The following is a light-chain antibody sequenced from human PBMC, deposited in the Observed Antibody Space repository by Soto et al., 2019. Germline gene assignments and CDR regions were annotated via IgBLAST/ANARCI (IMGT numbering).Light chain of an antibody. CDR1: QSIGSSY. J-gene: IGKJ1*01. CDR2: GTS. Sequence: ENVLTQSPGTLSLSPGERATLSCRASQSIGSSYLAWYQQKPGHAPRLIIYGTSNRATGITDRFSGSGSGPAFTLTISRLEPEDFAVYYCQQFGSSWLTFGQGTKVEIE. CDR3: QQFGSSWLT. V-gene: IGKV3-20*01.